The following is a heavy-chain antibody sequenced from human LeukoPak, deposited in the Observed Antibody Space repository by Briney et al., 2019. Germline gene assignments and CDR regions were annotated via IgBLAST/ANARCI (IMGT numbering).Heavy chain of an antibody. Sequence: GGSLRLSCAASGFTFSYYAMHWVRQAPGKGLVWVSRINSDGRTTTYADSVKGRFSISRDNAKNTLYLQMNSLRAEDTAVYYCAMIKEGWGQGTLVTVSS. CDR1: GFTFSYYA. CDR2: INSDGRTT. J-gene: IGHJ4*02. CDR3: AMIKEG. D-gene: IGHD3-22*01. V-gene: IGHV3-74*01.